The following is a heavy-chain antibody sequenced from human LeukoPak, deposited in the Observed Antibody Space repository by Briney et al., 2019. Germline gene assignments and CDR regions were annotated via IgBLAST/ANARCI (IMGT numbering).Heavy chain of an antibody. V-gene: IGHV3-74*01. CDR2: INNDGSST. CDR1: GFTVSSHW. CDR3: ARLLGSTTSVDY. J-gene: IGHJ4*02. D-gene: IGHD2/OR15-2a*01. Sequence: GGSLRLSCAASGFTVSSHWMHWVRQAPGKGLVWVSRINNDGSSTSYADFVKGRFTISRDNAKNTLYLQMNSLRAEDTAVYYCARLLGSTTSVDYWGQGTPVTVSS.